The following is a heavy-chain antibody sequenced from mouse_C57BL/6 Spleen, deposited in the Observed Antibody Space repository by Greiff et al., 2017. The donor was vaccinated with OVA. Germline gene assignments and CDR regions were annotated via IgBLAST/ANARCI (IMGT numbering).Heavy chain of an antibody. CDR3: ARGIWGYFDY. CDR1: GYTFTSYW. V-gene: IGHV1-50*01. J-gene: IGHJ2*01. CDR2: IDPSDSYT. Sequence: LVESGAELVKPGASVKLSCKASGYTFTSYWMQWVKQRPGQGLEWIGEIDPSDSYTNYNQKFKGKATLTVDTSSSTAYMQLSSLTSEDSAVYYCARGIWGYFDYWGQGTTLTVSS.